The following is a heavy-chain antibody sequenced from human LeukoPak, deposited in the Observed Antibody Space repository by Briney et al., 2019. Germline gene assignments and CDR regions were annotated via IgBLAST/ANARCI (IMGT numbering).Heavy chain of an antibody. CDR2: IIPIFGTA. V-gene: IGHV1-69*06. D-gene: IGHD2/OR15-2a*01. Sequence: HVASVKVSCKASGGTFSSYAISWVRQAPGQGLEWMGGIIPIFGTANYAQKFQGRVTITADKSTSTAYMELSSLRSEDTAVYYCARSLNLHSKLSAYYYYMDVWGKGTTVTVSS. CDR1: GGTFSSYA. J-gene: IGHJ6*03. CDR3: ARSLNLHSKLSAYYYYMDV.